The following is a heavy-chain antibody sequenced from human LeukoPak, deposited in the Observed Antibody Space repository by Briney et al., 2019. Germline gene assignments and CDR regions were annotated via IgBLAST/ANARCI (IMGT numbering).Heavy chain of an antibody. CDR2: IKQDGSEK. D-gene: IGHD3-10*01. J-gene: IGHJ5*02. Sequence: GGSLRLSCAASGFTFSSYWMSWVRQAPGKGLEWVANIKQDGSEKYYVDSVKGRFTISRDNAKNSLYLQMNSLRAEDTAVYYCARDWRDGSESIDWFDPWGQGTLVTVSS. CDR1: GFTFSSYW. V-gene: IGHV3-7*01. CDR3: ARDWRDGSESIDWFDP.